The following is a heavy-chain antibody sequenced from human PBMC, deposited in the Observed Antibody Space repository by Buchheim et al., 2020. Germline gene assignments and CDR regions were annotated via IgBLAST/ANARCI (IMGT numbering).Heavy chain of an antibody. Sequence: QLQLQESGPGLVKPSETLSLTCTVSGGSISSSSYYWGWIRQPPGKGLEWIGSIYYSGSTYYNPSLKSRVTISVDTSKNQFSLKLTSVTAADTAVYYCARSDCSGGSCYVDYWGQGTL. CDR1: GGSISSSSYY. D-gene: IGHD2-15*01. J-gene: IGHJ4*02. CDR3: ARSDCSGGSCYVDY. CDR2: IYYSGST. V-gene: IGHV4-39*01.